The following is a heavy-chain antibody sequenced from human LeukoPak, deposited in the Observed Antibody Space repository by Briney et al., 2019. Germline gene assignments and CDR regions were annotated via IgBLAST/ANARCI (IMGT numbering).Heavy chain of an antibody. J-gene: IGHJ4*02. D-gene: IGHD3-10*01. CDR2: ISSSSSYI. Sequence: NPGGSLRLSCAASGFTFSSYSMNWVRQAPGKGLEWVSSISSSSSYIYYADSVKGRFTISRDNAKNSLYLQMNSLRAEDTAVYYCARVSVLLRFGELIPHYFDYWGQGSLVTVSS. CDR1: GFTFSSYS. V-gene: IGHV3-21*01. CDR3: ARVSVLLRFGELIPHYFDY.